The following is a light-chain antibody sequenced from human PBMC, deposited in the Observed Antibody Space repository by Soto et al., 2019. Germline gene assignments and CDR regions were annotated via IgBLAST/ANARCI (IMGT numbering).Light chain of an antibody. CDR1: SSDVGGYNS. CDR2: EVS. V-gene: IGLV2-14*01. CDR3: SSYTTSSTLLYV. J-gene: IGLJ1*01. Sequence: QSVLTQPASVSGSPGQSITISCTGTSSDVGGYNSVSWYQQHPGKAPKLMIYEVSNRPSGVSNRFSGSKSGNTASLTISGLQAEDEADYYCSSYTTSSTLLYVFGTGTKLTAL.